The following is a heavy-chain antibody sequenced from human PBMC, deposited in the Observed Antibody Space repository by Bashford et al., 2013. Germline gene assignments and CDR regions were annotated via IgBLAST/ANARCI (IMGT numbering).Heavy chain of an antibody. J-gene: IGHJ4*02. V-gene: IGHV1-69*01. CDR3: ASPGRLTISFNFDY. Sequence: WVRQAPGKGLSGWEGSSLSLVQQTTHRSSRGRVTITADESTSTAYMELSSLRSEDTAVYYCASPGRLTISFNFDYWGQGTLGHRSPQ. CDR2: SSLSLVQ. D-gene: IGHD3-9*01.